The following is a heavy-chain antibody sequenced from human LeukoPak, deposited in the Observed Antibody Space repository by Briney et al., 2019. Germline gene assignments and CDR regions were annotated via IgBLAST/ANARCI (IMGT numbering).Heavy chain of an antibody. Sequence: GGSLRLSCTASGFTFTNYWMNWIRQAPGKGLEWVANIKQDGSEKSYIDSVKGRFTISRDNAKNSLSLQMNNLRAEDTAVYYCARGDWGRSWNLLGFDYWGQGTLVTVSS. CDR3: ARGDWGRSWNLLGFDY. J-gene: IGHJ4*02. CDR2: IKQDGSEK. V-gene: IGHV3-7*04. D-gene: IGHD6-13*01. CDR1: GFTFTNYW.